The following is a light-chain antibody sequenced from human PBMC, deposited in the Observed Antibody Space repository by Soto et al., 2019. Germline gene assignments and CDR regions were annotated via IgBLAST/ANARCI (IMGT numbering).Light chain of an antibody. J-gene: IGKJ1*01. V-gene: IGKV1-5*03. CDR3: QQYGSDSPWT. CDR1: QSIGSW. Sequence: DIQMTQSPTTLSASVGDRVTITCRASQSIGSWLAWYQQKPGKAPKLLIYKASTLESGVPSRFSGSGSGTKFILTISSLQPDDCASYYCQQYGSDSPWTFGQGTKVEIK. CDR2: KAS.